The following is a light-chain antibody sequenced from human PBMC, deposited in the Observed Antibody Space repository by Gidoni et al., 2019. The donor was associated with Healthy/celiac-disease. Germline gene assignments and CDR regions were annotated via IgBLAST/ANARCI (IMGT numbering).Light chain of an antibody. V-gene: IGKV3-15*01. CDR3: QQYNNWPET. Sequence: DIVMTQPPATLSVSPGDRATLSCTASQSGSSNLAWYQQKPGQAPRLLIYGASTRATGIPARFSGSGSGTEFTLTISSLQSEDFAVYYCQQYNNWPETFGQGTKVEIK. J-gene: IGKJ1*01. CDR1: QSGSSN. CDR2: GAS.